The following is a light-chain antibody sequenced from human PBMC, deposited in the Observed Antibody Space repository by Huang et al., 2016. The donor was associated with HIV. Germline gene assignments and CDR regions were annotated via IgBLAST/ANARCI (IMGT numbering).Light chain of an antibody. CDR2: TAS. J-gene: IGKJ2*01. CDR3: HQYYDIPQT. V-gene: IGKV1-NL1*01. Sequence: DIQMTQSPSSLSASVGDSVSITCRASQGISNSLAWYQQTPEKAPKLLLYTASRLESGVPSRCSGSGSGAHYTLTISSLQPEDFATYYCHQYYDIPQTFGQGTKLEIK. CDR1: QGISNS.